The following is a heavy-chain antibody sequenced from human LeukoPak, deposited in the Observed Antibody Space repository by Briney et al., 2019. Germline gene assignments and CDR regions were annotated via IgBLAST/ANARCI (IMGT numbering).Heavy chain of an antibody. CDR2: ISSSSSTI. Sequence: PGGSLRLSCAASGFTFSSYSMNWVRQAPGKGLEWVSYISSSSSTIYYADSVKGRFTISRDNAKNSLYLQMNSLRAEDTAVYYCARDSLLRWYLDAFDIWGQGTMVTVSS. CDR3: ARDSLLRWYLDAFDI. J-gene: IGHJ3*02. D-gene: IGHD4-23*01. CDR1: GFTFSSYS. V-gene: IGHV3-48*04.